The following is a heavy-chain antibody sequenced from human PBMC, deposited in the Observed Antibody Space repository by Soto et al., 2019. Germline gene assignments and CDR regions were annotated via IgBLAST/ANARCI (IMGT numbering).Heavy chain of an antibody. CDR2: INHSGST. CDR3: ARVIVLTAFDY. D-gene: IGHD2-8*01. CDR1: GGSFSGYY. Sequence: PSETLSLTCAVYGGSFSGYYWSWIRQPPGKGLEWIGEINHSGSTNYNPSLKSRVTISVDTSKNQFSLKLSSVTAADTAVYYCARVIVLTAFDYWGQGTLVTVS. J-gene: IGHJ4*02. V-gene: IGHV4-34*01.